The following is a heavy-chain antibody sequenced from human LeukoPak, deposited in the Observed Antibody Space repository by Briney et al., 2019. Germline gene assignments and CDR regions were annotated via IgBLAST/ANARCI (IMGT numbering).Heavy chain of an antibody. Sequence: ASVKVSCKTSGFTFTDHYIHWVRQAPGQGLEWMGRINPNTGGTNYAQNFQGRVTMTRDTSTSTAYMELSSLRSDDTAVYYCARDQYTYGYYGYYYYSYMDVWGKGTTVTVSS. CDR3: ARDQYTYGYYGYYYYSYMDV. CDR1: GFTFTDHY. J-gene: IGHJ6*03. D-gene: IGHD3-10*01. V-gene: IGHV1-2*06. CDR2: INPNTGGT.